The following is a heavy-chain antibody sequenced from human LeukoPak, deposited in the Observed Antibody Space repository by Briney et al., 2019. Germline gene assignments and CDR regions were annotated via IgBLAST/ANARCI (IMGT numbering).Heavy chain of an antibody. CDR1: GYSISSGYY. V-gene: IGHV4-38-2*02. Sequence: SETLSLTCTVSGYSISSGYYWGWIRPPPGKGLEWLASIYHSGTIYYNPSLKSRVTISVDTSKNQFSLKLTSVTAADTAVYYCARGLGRQQLVSPFDYWGQGTLVTVSS. CDR3: ARGLGRQQLVSPFDY. CDR2: IYHSGTI. J-gene: IGHJ4*02. D-gene: IGHD6-13*01.